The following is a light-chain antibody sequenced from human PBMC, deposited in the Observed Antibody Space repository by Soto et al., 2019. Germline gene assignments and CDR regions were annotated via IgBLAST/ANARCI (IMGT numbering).Light chain of an antibody. Sequence: EIVMTQSPLSLPVTPGEPASISCRSSQSLLHSNGIKYLDWYVQKPGQSPQLLIYLGSNRASGVPDRFSGSGSGTDFTLNISRVEAEDVGVYYCMQALQTPTFGGGTRVEIK. J-gene: IGKJ4*01. V-gene: IGKV2-28*01. CDR3: MQALQTPT. CDR2: LGS. CDR1: QSLLHSNGIKY.